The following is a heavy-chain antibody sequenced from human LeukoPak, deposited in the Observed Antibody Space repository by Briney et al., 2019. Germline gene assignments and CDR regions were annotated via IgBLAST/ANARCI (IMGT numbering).Heavy chain of an antibody. J-gene: IGHJ5*02. CDR1: GDSISSYY. CDR3: ARGGYYGSGNDFRFDP. V-gene: IGHV4-59*01. Sequence: PSETLSLTCTVSGDSISSYYWSWIRQPPGKGLEWIGHIYHSGSTISNPSLKSRVTISVDMSKNQFSLKLSSVTAADTAIYYCARGGYYGSGNDFRFDPWGQGTLVTVSS. D-gene: IGHD3-10*01. CDR2: IYHSGST.